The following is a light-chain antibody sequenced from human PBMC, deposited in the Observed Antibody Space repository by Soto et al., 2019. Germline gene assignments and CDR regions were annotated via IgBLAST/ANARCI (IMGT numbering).Light chain of an antibody. Sequence: EIVLTQSPGTLSLSPGERATLSCRASQSVSSSYLAWYQQEPAQAPRLLIYGTSTRAAGIPDMFSGAGSGTDFTLTISRLEPEDFAVYYCQQFGYSLWTFGQGTKVEI. CDR3: QQFGYSLWT. CDR1: QSVSSSY. J-gene: IGKJ1*01. V-gene: IGKV3-20*01. CDR2: GTS.